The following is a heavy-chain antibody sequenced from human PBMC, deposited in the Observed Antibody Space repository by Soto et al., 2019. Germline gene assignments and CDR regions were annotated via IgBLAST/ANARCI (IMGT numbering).Heavy chain of an antibody. V-gene: IGHV4-59*01. D-gene: IGHD1-26*01. CDR3: ARDLGTSNWFDP. CDR1: GGSISSYY. CDR2: IYYSGST. Sequence: PSETLSLTCAVSGGSISSYYWSWIRQPPGKGLEWIGYIYYSGSTNYNPSLKSRVTISVDTSKNQFSLKLTSVTPADTAVYYCARDLGTSNWFDPWGQGTLVTVS. J-gene: IGHJ5*02.